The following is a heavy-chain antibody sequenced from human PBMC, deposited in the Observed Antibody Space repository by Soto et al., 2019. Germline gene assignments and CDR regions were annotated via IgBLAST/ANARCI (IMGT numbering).Heavy chain of an antibody. V-gene: IGHV3-15*01. D-gene: IGHD2-15*01. Sequence: GSLRLSCAASGFTFSDAWMSWVRQAPGKGLDWVCRIKSKSDDGTTEYAAPVRGRFTISRDDSKNTLYLQMNSLKTEDTAVYYCTTDLWRIAVVVGSTGYFNPWGQGTPVTVSS. CDR1: GFTFSDAW. CDR3: TTDLWRIAVVVGSTGYFNP. J-gene: IGHJ5*02. CDR2: IKSKSDDGTT.